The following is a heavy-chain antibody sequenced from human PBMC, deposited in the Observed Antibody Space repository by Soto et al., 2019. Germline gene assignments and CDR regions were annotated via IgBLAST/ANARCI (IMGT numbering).Heavy chain of an antibody. Sequence: SETLSLTCTVSGGSISSSSYYWGWIRQPPGKGLEWIGSIYYSGSTYYNPSLKSRVTISVDTSKNQFSLKLSSVTAADTAVYYCAPPYWGAYSPLLFFRFDLLGPGTTVTVSS. CDR2: IYYSGST. V-gene: IGHV4-39*01. D-gene: IGHD2-21*01. CDR1: GGSISSSSYY. J-gene: IGHJ6*02. CDR3: APPYWGAYSPLLFFRFDL.